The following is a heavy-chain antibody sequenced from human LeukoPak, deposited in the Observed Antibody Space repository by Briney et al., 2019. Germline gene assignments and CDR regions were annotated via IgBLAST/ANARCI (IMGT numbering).Heavy chain of an antibody. CDR2: IYTSGST. D-gene: IGHD7-27*01. CDR1: GGSISSGSYY. CDR3: ARDLGTGDPSGTNY. J-gene: IGHJ4*02. Sequence: ASETLSLTCTVSGGSISSGSYYWSWIRQPAGKGLEWIGRIYTSGSTNYNPSLKSRVTISVDTSKNQFSLKLSSVTAADTAVYYCARDLGTGDPSGTNYWGQGTLVTVSS. V-gene: IGHV4-61*02.